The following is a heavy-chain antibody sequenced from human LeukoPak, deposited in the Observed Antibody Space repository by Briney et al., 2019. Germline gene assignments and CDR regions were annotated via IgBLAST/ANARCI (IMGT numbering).Heavy chain of an antibody. CDR1: GGSISSGAYS. D-gene: IGHD6-13*01. CDR2: ISHSGST. Sequence: SQTLSLTCAVSGGSISSGAYSWSWIRQPPGKGLEWIGYISHSGSTSYNPSLKSRVTISVDRSKNQFSLNLSSVTAADTAVYYCATDRHSSSWYVFDYWGQGTPVTVSS. CDR3: ATDRHSSSWYVFDY. V-gene: IGHV4-30-2*01. J-gene: IGHJ4*02.